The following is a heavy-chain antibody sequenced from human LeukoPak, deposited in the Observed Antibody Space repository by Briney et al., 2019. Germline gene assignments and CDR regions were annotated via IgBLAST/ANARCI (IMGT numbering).Heavy chain of an antibody. J-gene: IGHJ6*03. CDR1: GYSFTSYW. Sequence: LGESLKISCKGSGYSFTSYWIGWVRQMPGKGLEWIGIIYPCYSDTRYSPSFQGQVTISADKSISTAYLQWSSLKASDTAMYYCASHSSSSTYYYYYMDVWGKGTTVTVSS. CDR3: ASHSSSSTYYYYYMDV. V-gene: IGHV5-51*01. CDR2: IYPCYSDT. D-gene: IGHD6-6*01.